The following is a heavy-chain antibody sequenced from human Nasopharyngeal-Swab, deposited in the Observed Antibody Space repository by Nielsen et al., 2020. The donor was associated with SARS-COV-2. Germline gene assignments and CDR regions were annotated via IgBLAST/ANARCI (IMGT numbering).Heavy chain of an antibody. D-gene: IGHD1-14*01. Sequence: SETLSLTCAISGDSVPSNSAAWSWIRQSPSRGLEWLGRTYYRSKWYIDYAASVKSRITINPDTSKNQFSLQLSSVTPEDTAVYYCARIAQAAEPHWGQGTLVTVSS. CDR2: TYYRSKWYI. CDR1: GDSVPSNSAA. CDR3: ARIAQAAEPH. J-gene: IGHJ1*01. V-gene: IGHV6-1*01.